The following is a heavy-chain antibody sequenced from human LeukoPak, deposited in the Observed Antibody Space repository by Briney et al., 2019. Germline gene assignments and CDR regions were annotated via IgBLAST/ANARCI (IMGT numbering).Heavy chain of an antibody. CDR1: GFTFSSYA. V-gene: IGHV3-23*01. J-gene: IGHJ4*02. CDR3: ATVSGGDYFDY. CDR2: ISGSGGST. Sequence: GGSLRLSCAVSGFTFSSYAMSWVRQAPGKGLEWVSAISGSGGSTYYADSVKGRFTISRDNSKNTLYLQVNSLRAEDTAMYYCATVSGGDYFDYWGQGTLVTVSS. D-gene: IGHD3-10*01.